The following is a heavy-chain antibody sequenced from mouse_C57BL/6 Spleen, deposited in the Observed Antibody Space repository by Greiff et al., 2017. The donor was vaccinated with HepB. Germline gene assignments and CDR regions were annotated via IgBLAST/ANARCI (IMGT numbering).Heavy chain of an antibody. CDR3: ARETGTGPYYAMDY. D-gene: IGHD4-1*01. Sequence: VQLQQPGAELVKPGASVKMSCKASGYTFTSYWITWVKQRPGQGLEWIGDIYPGSGSTNYNEKFKSKATLTVDTSSSTAYMQLSSLTSEYSAVYYCARETGTGPYYAMDYWGQGTSVTVSS. CDR2: IYPGSGST. CDR1: GYTFTSYW. V-gene: IGHV1-55*01. J-gene: IGHJ4*01.